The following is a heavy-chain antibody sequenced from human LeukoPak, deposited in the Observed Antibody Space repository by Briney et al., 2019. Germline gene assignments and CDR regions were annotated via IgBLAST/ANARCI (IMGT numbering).Heavy chain of an antibody. D-gene: IGHD6-19*01. Sequence: SVKVSCKASGGTFSSYVISWVRQAPGLGLEWMGGIIPIFGTANYAQNFQGRVTITADESTSTVFMELSSLRSEDTAVYYCASPNIAVAGTHYGMDAWGQGTTVTVSS. CDR1: GGTFSSYV. J-gene: IGHJ6*02. CDR3: ASPNIAVAGTHYGMDA. V-gene: IGHV1-69*13. CDR2: IIPIFGTA.